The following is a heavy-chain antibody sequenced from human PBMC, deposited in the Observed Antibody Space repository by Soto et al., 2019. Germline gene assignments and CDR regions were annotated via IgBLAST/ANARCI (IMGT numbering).Heavy chain of an antibody. J-gene: IGHJ6*03. V-gene: IGHV1-18*01. CDR2: ISAYNGNT. D-gene: IGHD5-12*01. CDR1: GYTFTSYG. Sequence: ASVKVSCKASGYTFTSYGISWVRQAPGQGLEWMGWISAYNGNTNYAQKLQGRVTMTTDTSTSTAYMELRSLRSDDTAVYYCASRGYSGYDYDYYYMDVWGKGTTVTVSS. CDR3: ASRGYSGYDYDYYYMDV.